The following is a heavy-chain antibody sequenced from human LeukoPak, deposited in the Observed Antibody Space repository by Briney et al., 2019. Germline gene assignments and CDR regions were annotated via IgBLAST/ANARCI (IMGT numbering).Heavy chain of an antibody. J-gene: IGHJ6*02. V-gene: IGHV3-7*01. CDR2: IKQDGSEK. CDR1: GFTFSSYW. D-gene: IGHD3-3*01. CDR3: ARDNYDWYYYYGMDV. Sequence: GGSLRLSCAASGFTFSSYWMSWVRQAPGKGLEWVANIKQDGSEKYYVDSVKGRFTISRDSAKNSLYLQMNSLRAEDTAVYYCARDNYDWYYYYGMDVWGQGTTVTVSS.